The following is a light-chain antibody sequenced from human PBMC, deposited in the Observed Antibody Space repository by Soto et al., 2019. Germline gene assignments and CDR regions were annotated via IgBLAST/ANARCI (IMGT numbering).Light chain of an antibody. CDR2: EVS. V-gene: IGLV2-14*01. Sequence: QSVLTQPASVSGSPGQSITISCTGTSSDVGGYNYVSWYQQHPGKAPKLMIYEVSNRPSGVSNRFSGSKSGNTASLTISGHQAEDEADYDCSSYTSSSTHERVFGTGTKVTVL. J-gene: IGLJ1*01. CDR3: SSYTSSSTHERV. CDR1: SSDVGGYNY.